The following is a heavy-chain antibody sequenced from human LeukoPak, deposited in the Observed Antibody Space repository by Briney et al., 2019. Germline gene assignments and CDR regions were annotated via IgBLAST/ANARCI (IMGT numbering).Heavy chain of an antibody. J-gene: IGHJ4*02. CDR1: GLTFSSHR. D-gene: IGHD2-15*01. V-gene: IGHV3-74*01. Sequence: GGSLRLSCAASGLTFSSHRMHWVRQAPGKGLVWVSRINNDGTSATYADSVKGRFTISRDNTKNMLYLEMKSLRVEDTAVYYCASTISCLLWGQGTLVTVSS. CDR2: INNDGTSA. CDR3: ASTISCLL.